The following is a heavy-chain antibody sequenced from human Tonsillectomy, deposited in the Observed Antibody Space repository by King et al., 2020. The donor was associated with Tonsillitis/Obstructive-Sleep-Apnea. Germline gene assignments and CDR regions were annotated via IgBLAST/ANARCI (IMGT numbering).Heavy chain of an antibody. CDR3: AKGASKEGFDP. D-gene: IGHD4-11*01. CDR1: GFTFSSYA. V-gene: IGHV3-23*04. Sequence: VQLVESGGGLVQPGGSLRLSCAASGFTFSSYAMIWVRQAPGKGLEWFSIISGSGGSIDYADSVKGRFTISRDNSKNTLYLKMNSLRAEDTAVYYCAKGASKEGFDPWGQGTLVTVSS. CDR2: ISGSGGSI. J-gene: IGHJ5*02.